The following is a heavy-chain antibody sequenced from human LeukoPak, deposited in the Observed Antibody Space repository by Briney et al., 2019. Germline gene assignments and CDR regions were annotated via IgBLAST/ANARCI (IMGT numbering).Heavy chain of an antibody. CDR2: ISYSGST. D-gene: IGHD6-19*01. CDR1: GDSISSYY. CDR3: ARWSLHSSGWYFDY. Sequence: SETLSLTCIVSGDSISSYYWSWIRQPPGKGLEWIGYISYSGSTNYNPSLKSRVTISVDTSKNQFSLNLTSVTAAGTAMYYCARWSLHSSGWYFDYWGQGTLVTVSS. J-gene: IGHJ4*02. V-gene: IGHV4-59*01.